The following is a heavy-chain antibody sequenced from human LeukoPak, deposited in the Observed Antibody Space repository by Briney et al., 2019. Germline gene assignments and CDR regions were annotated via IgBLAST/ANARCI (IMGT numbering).Heavy chain of an antibody. J-gene: IGHJ4*02. V-gene: IGHV3-7*01. Sequence: PGGSLTLSCAASGFTFSSYWMSWVRQAPGKGLEWVANIKQDGSEKYYVDSVKGRFTISRDNAKNSLYLQMNSLRAEDTAVYYCARELDDSWKDYWGQGTLVTVSS. D-gene: IGHD1-1*01. CDR1: GFTFSSYW. CDR3: ARELDDSWKDY. CDR2: IKQDGSEK.